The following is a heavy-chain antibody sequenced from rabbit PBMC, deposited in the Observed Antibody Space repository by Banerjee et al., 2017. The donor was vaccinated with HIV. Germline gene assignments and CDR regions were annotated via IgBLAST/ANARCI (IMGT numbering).Heavy chain of an antibody. CDR1: GFDFSSYY. J-gene: IGHJ4*01. D-gene: IGHD4-1*01. CDR2: IYAGKGST. Sequence: QLKETGGGLVQPGGSLTLSCKASGFDFSSYYMSWVRQAPGKGLEWIGIIYAGKGSTDYASWVNGRFTISSDNAQNTVDLQMNSLTAADTATYFCARTDPLYSSGWGAFRIFNLWGPGTLVTVS. V-gene: IGHV1S7*01. CDR3: ARTDPLYSSGWGAFRIFNL.